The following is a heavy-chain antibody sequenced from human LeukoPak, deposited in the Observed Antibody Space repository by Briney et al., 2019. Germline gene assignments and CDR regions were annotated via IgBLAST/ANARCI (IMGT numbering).Heavy chain of an antibody. CDR2: INHSGST. V-gene: IGHV4-34*01. CDR3: ARSITMVRGVIGFDY. D-gene: IGHD3-10*01. CDR1: GGSFSGYY. J-gene: IGHJ4*02. Sequence: PSETLSLTCAVYGGSFSGYYWSWIRQPPGKGLEWIGEINHSGSTNYNPSLKSRVTISVDTSKNQFSLKLSSVTAADTAVYYCARSITMVRGVIGFDYWGQGTLVTVSS.